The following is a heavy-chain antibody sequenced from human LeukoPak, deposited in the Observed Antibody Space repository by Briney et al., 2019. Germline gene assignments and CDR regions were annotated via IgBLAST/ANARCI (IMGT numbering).Heavy chain of an antibody. J-gene: IGHJ5*02. CDR2: IYSAGTT. CDR3: ARDKAWLDP. CDR1: GGYMGSYY. V-gene: IGHV4-4*07. Sequence: PSETLSLTCTVSGGYMGSYYWAWIRQPAGKGLEGIGRIYSAGTTTYNPALKSRVRMSIDMSRSQFSLTLRSMTAADTAVYYCARDKAWLDPWGQGTLVTVSS. D-gene: IGHD5-12*01.